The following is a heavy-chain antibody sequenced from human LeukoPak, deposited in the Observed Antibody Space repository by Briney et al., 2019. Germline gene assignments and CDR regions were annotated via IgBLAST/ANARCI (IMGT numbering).Heavy chain of an antibody. V-gene: IGHV3-74*01. CDR1: GFSISGYW. CDR2: MNSGGTTI. CDR3: IREVQVRASASLGL. J-gene: IGHJ4*01. D-gene: IGHD3-16*01. Sequence: GGSLRLSCAASGFSISGYWMHWVRQAAGEGLVWVSRMNSGGTTINYSDSVKGRFTISRDNVDNTLHLQMNSLRVEDTAVYYCIREVQVRASASLGLWGQGTLVTVSS.